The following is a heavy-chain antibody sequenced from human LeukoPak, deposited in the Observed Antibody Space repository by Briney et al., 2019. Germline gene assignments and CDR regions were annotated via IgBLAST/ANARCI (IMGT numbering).Heavy chain of an antibody. V-gene: IGHV3-21*01. CDR3: AREVGGGASGH. J-gene: IGHJ4*02. Sequence: KSGGSLRLSCAASGFTFSSYSMNWVRQAPGKGLEWVSSISSSSSYIYYADSVKGRFTISRDNSENTLYLQMNSLRVEDTAVYYCAREVGGGASGHWGQGTLVTVSS. CDR2: ISSSSSYI. D-gene: IGHD2-15*01. CDR1: GFTFSSYS.